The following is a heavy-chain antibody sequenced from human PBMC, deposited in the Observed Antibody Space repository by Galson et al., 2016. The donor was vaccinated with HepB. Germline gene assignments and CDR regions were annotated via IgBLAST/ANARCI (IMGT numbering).Heavy chain of an antibody. CDR2: ISGST. J-gene: IGHJ3*02. CDR1: GFTFSNYA. D-gene: IGHD3-3*01. CDR3: ARDRSRFSSGYYTGARDVFAI. V-gene: IGHV3-23*01. Sequence: SLRLSCAASGFTFSNYAMHWVRQAPGKGLEWVSVISGSTYYADSVRGRFTISRDNSKNTLYLQMNSLRAEDTAVYYCARDRSRFSSGYYTGARDVFAIWGQGTVVTVSS.